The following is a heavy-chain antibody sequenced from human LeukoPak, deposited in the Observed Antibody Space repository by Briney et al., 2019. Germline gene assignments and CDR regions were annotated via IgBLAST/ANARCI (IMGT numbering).Heavy chain of an antibody. V-gene: IGHV3-48*02. J-gene: IGHJ5*02. D-gene: IGHD6-19*01. CDR3: ARVGQVAVAGTIFDCFDP. Sequence: GGSLRLSCAASGFTFSSYAMSWVRQAPGKGLEWVSYISSSSATIYYADSVKGRFTISRDNDKKSLYLQMNSLRDEDTAVYYCARVGQVAVAGTIFDCFDPWGQGTLVTVSS. CDR1: GFTFSSYA. CDR2: ISSSSATI.